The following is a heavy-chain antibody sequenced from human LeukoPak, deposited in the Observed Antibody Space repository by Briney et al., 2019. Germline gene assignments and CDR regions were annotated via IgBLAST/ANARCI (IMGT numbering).Heavy chain of an antibody. D-gene: IGHD6-19*01. CDR2: IYYSGST. CDR3: ARIIAVAGTPEYFQH. J-gene: IGHJ1*01. V-gene: IGHV4-30-4*01. CDR1: GGSISSGDYY. Sequence: SETLSLTCTVSGGSISSGDYYWSWIRQPPGKGLEWIGYIYYSGSTYYNPSLKGRVTISVDTSKNQFSLKLSSVTAADTAVYYCARIIAVAGTPEYFQHWGQGTLVTVSS.